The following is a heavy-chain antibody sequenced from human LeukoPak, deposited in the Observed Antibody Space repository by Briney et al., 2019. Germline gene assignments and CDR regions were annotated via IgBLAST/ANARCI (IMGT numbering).Heavy chain of an antibody. Sequence: GGSLRLSCAASGFTFSGFAMTWVRQAPGKGLEWVSSIGSDYKTHYSDSVKGRFAISRDNSKSTLFLQMNSLRAEDTALYYCAKDLHYHVAMDVWGQGTAVTVSS. CDR3: AKDLHYHVAMDV. V-gene: IGHV3-23*01. D-gene: IGHD3-10*02. CDR2: IGSDYKT. J-gene: IGHJ6*02. CDR1: GFTFSGFA.